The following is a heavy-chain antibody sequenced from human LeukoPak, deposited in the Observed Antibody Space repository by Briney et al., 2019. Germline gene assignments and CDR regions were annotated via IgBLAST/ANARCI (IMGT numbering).Heavy chain of an antibody. J-gene: IGHJ4*02. CDR3: ARAGKRGPFDY. V-gene: IGHV4-59*01. CDR2: IYYSGST. D-gene: IGHD3-10*01. Sequence: SETLSLTCTVSGGSISSYYWSWIRQPPGKGLEWIGYIYYSGSTNYNPSLKSRVTISVDTSKNQFSLKLSSVTAADTAVYYCARAGKRGPFDYWGQGTLVTVSS. CDR1: GGSISSYY.